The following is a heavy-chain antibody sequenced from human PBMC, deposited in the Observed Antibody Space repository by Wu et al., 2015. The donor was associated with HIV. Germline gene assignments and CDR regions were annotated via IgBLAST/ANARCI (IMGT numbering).Heavy chain of an antibody. CDR3: ARPAKDYSNYWYFDL. CDR1: GGTFSSYA. Sequence: QVQLVQSGAEVKKPGSSVKVSCKASGGTFSSYAISWVRQAPGQGLEWMGRIIPIFGTANYAQKFQGRVTITADESTSTAYMELSSLRSDDTAVYYCARPAKDYSNYWYFDLWGRGTLVTVSS. V-gene: IGHV1-69*13. CDR2: IIPIFGTA. D-gene: IGHD4-11*01. J-gene: IGHJ2*01.